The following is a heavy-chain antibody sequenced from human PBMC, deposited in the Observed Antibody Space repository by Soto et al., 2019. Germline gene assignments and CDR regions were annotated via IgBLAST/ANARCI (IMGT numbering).Heavy chain of an antibody. J-gene: IGHJ6*02. CDR3: AKDPRYCSTTPCYILVSAMDV. CDR1: GSPLRSLA. V-gene: IGHV3-30*04. Sequence: GGSLRLSCAASGSPLRSLALHWSRQAPAKGLKWVAVISSDGRNTYYADSVKGRFTISRDNFKNTLNLQMNSLRVDDTAVYYCAKDPRYCSTTPCYILVSAMDVWGQGTTVTVSS. D-gene: IGHD2-2*02. CDR2: ISSDGRNT.